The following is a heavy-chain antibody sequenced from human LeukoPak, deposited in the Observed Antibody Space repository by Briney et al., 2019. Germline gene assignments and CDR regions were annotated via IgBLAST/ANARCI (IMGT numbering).Heavy chain of an antibody. V-gene: IGHV3-64D*09. CDR3: AKAYSSGWSHFDS. J-gene: IGHJ4*02. Sequence: GGSLKLSCSASGFTFSSYAMHWVRQAPGKGLEYVSAISSNGGSTYYADSTKGRFTISRDNSKNTLYLQMSSLRAEDTALYYCAKAYSSGWSHFDSWGQGTLVTVSS. CDR1: GFTFSSYA. CDR2: ISSNGGST. D-gene: IGHD6-19*01.